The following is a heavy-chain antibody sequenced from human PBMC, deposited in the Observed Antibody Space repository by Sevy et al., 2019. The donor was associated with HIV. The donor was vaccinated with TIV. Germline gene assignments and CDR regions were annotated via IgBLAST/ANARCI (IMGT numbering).Heavy chain of an antibody. D-gene: IGHD3-3*01. V-gene: IGHV4-39*01. J-gene: IGHJ4*01. CDR2: IYYTGSS. CDR3: ARQVRFSGVIINHFDY. CDR1: GDSIRSQSHY. Sequence: SETLSLTCTVSGDSIRSQSHYWAWIRQSPGQGLVWIASIYYTGSSYYNLSLWGGVTISVDTSKEQISLKLTSVTAADTAVYFCARQVRFSGVIINHFDYWGHGTLVTVSS.